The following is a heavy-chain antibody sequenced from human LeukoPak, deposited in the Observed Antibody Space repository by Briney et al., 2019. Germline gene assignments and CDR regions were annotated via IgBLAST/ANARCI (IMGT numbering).Heavy chain of an antibody. Sequence: KSSETLSLTCTVSGASTSTSGYNWGWIRQPPGEGLEWIGTIYYSGRTYYNPSLKSRVTISVATSKNQFSLKLTSVTAADTAVYYCARLPTGFPNWFDPWGQGTLVTVSS. D-gene: IGHD2-8*02. V-gene: IGHV4-39*01. CDR1: GASTSTSGYN. CDR3: ARLPTGFPNWFDP. CDR2: IYYSGRT. J-gene: IGHJ5*02.